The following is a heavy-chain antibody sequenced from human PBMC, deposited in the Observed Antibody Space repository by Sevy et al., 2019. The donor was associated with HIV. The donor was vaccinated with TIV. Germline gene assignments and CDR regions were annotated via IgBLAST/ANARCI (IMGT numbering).Heavy chain of an antibody. V-gene: IGHV4-4*07. J-gene: IGHJ6*03. Sequence: SETLSLTCTVSGASISNYYWSWIRQPAGKGLEWIGRIDTRGDTHYNPSLKCRVTLSLDTSQKHFSLKLTSVIAADTAVYYCARDVAIRGVFPTFYYHYYMDVWGKGTTVTVSS. CDR2: IDTRGDT. D-gene: IGHD3-10*01. CDR1: GASISNYY. CDR3: ARDVAIRGVFPTFYYHYYMDV.